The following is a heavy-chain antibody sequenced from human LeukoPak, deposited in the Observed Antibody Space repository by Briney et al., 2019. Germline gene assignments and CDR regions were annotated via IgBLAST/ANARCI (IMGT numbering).Heavy chain of an antibody. Sequence: SETLSLTCTVSGGFMNSYYWSWIRQPPGKGLEWIGYIYYSGSTSGSTDYNPSLKSRVTISVDTSKNQFSLKLSSVTAADTAVYYCARGWELLSGGAFDIWGQGTMVTVSS. V-gene: IGHV4-59*01. CDR1: GGFMNSYY. D-gene: IGHD1-26*01. CDR3: ARGWELLSGGAFDI. J-gene: IGHJ3*02. CDR2: IYYSGST.